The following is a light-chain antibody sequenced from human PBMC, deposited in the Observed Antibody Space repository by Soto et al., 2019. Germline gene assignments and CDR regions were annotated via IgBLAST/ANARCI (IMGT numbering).Light chain of an antibody. Sequence: QSVLTQPRSVCGSPGQSVAISCTGISNYIGPYNYVSWYQQHPGKAPKLIIYDVDKRPSGVPYRFSGSKSGDTASLTISGLQPDDEADYYCCSYADTYVELGGGTKLTVL. J-gene: IGLJ2*01. CDR1: SNYIGPYNY. CDR3: CSYADTYVE. CDR2: DVD. V-gene: IGLV2-11*01.